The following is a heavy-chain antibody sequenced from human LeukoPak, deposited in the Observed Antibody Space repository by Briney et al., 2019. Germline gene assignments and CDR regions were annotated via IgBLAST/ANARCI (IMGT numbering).Heavy chain of an antibody. J-gene: IGHJ6*02. CDR1: GGSISSYY. D-gene: IGHD2-21*01. V-gene: IGHV4-59*06. CDR2: IYYSGST. CDR3: ARLRSGMDV. Sequence: SETLSLTCTVSGGSISSYYWSWIRQPPGKGLEWIGYIYYSGSTYYNPSLKSRVTISVDTSKNQFSLRLSSVTAADTTVYYCARLRSGMDVWGQGTMVTVSS.